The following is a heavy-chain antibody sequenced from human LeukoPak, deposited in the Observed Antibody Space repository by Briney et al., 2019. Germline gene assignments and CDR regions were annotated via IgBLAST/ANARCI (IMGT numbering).Heavy chain of an antibody. V-gene: IGHV4-59*01. D-gene: IGHD3-3*01. CDR1: GVSISSYY. CDR2: IYYSGST. Sequence: SETLSLTCTVSGVSISSYYWSWIRQPPGKGLEWLGYIYYSGSTNYNPSLKSRVTISVETSKNQFSLKLSSVTAADTAVHYCARTPWRDDFWSGYYFDYWGQGTLVTVSS. CDR3: ARTPWRDDFWSGYYFDY. J-gene: IGHJ4*02.